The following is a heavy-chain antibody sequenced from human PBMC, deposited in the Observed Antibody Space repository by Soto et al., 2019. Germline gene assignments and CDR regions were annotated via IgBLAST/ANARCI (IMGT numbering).Heavy chain of an antibody. Sequence: ASVKGSCKASGYTFTSYGISRVRHAPGQGREWMGWISAYNDNTSYAQKLQGTVTMTTETSTSTACMELRSLRSDDTAVYYWAKDGLAAAEIPAYWGQGTLVAVSS. V-gene: IGHV1-18*04. D-gene: IGHD6-13*01. J-gene: IGHJ4*02. CDR2: ISAYNDNT. CDR3: AKDGLAAAEIPAY. CDR1: GYTFTSYG.